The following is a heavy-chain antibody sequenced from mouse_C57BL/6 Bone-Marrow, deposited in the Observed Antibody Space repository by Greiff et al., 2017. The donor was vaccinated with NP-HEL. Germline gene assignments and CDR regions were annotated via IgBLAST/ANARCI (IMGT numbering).Heavy chain of an antibody. Sequence: QVQLQQPGAELVKPGASVKLSCKASGYTFTSYWMQWVKQRPGQGLEWIGEIDPSGSYTNYNQKFKGKATLTVDTSSSTAYMQLSSLTSEDSAVYYCARSPYYFDYWGQGTTLTVSS. CDR1: GYTFTSYW. CDR3: ARSPYYFDY. V-gene: IGHV1-50*01. J-gene: IGHJ2*01. CDR2: IDPSGSYT.